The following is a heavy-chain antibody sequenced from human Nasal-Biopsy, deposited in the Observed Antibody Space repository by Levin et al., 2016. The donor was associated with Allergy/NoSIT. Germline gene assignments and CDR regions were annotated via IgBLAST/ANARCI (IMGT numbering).Heavy chain of an antibody. CDR3: AREGYYYDTSGYSEAFDI. D-gene: IGHD3-22*01. Sequence: GESLKISCAASGFSFYEYGMSWVRQAPGKGLEWVSGINWNGGSTSYADSVKGRFTISRDNAKNSLYLQMDSLRAEDTALYHCAREGYYYDTSGYSEAFDIWGRGTLVTVSS. J-gene: IGHJ3*02. CDR1: GFSFYEYG. V-gene: IGHV3-20*01. CDR2: INWNGGST.